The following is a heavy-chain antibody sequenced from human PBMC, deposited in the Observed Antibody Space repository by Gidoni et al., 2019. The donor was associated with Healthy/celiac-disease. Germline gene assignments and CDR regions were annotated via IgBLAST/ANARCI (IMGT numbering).Heavy chain of an antibody. CDR1: GYSISSGCY. D-gene: IGHD3-10*01. CDR3: AEGGWFGEFEPWRY. CDR2: IYHSGST. V-gene: IGHV4-38-2*02. J-gene: IGHJ4*02. Sequence: QVQLQESGPGLVKPSETLSLTCTVSGYSISSGCYWGWIRQPPGKGLEWIGSIYHSGSTYYNPSLKSRVTISVDTSKNQFSLKLSSVTAADTAVYYCAEGGWFGEFEPWRYWGQGTLVTVSS.